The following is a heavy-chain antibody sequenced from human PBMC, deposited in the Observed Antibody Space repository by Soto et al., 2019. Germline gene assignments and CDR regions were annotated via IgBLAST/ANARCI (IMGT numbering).Heavy chain of an antibody. CDR2: IYHTGST. V-gene: IGHV4-61*03. CDR1: GGSVSSDSYF. Sequence: QVQLQESGPGLVRPSETLSLTCTVSGGSVSSDSYFWTWIRQPPGKGLEWIGYIYHTGSTNHNPSLKSRVTISLDTSKNHFSLRLSSVTAADTAMYYCARVDGSGTYSHFDYWGQGTLVTVSS. D-gene: IGHD3-10*01. J-gene: IGHJ4*02. CDR3: ARVDGSGTYSHFDY.